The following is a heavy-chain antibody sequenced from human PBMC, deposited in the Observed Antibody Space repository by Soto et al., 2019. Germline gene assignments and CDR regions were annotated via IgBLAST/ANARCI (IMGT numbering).Heavy chain of an antibody. Sequence: EVQLLESGGGLVQPGGSLRLSCAASGFTFSSYAMSWVRQAPGKGLEWVSAISGSGGSTYYADSVKGRFTISRDNSKNTLYLQMNSLRAEDTAVYYCAKLPRRAGGGAFLEWLLYILDYWGQGTLVTVSS. CDR3: AKLPRRAGGGAFLEWLLYILDY. D-gene: IGHD3-3*02. V-gene: IGHV3-23*01. CDR1: GFTFSSYA. J-gene: IGHJ4*02. CDR2: ISGSGGST.